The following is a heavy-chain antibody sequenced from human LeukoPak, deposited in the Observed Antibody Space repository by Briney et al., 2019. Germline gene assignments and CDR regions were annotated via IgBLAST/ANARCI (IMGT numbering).Heavy chain of an antibody. CDR3: ARHTYYYDSSGYYEFDY. J-gene: IGHJ4*02. CDR1: GYSFTSYW. CDR2: IYPGGSDT. D-gene: IGHD3-22*01. V-gene: IGHV5-51*01. Sequence: GESLKISCKGSGYSFTSYWIGWVRQMPRKGLEWMGIIYPGGSDTRYSPSFQGQVTISADKSISTAYLQSSSLKASDTAMYYCARHTYYYDSSGYYEFDYWGQGTLVTVSS.